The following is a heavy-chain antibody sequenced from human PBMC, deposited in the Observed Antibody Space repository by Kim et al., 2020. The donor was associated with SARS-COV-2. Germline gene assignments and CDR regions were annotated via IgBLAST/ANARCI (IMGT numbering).Heavy chain of an antibody. CDR1: GFTFSNAW. V-gene: IGHV3-15*01. CDR3: TTDIGRYYDYVWGSYRSGTGTSDAFDI. D-gene: IGHD3-16*02. J-gene: IGHJ3*02. CDR2: IKSKTDGGTT. Sequence: GGSLRLSCAASGFTFSNAWMSWVRQAPGKGLEWVGRIKSKTDGGTTDYAAPVKGRFTISRDDSKNTLYLQMNSLKTEDTAVYYCTTDIGRYYDYVWGSYRSGTGTSDAFDIWGQGTMVTVSS.